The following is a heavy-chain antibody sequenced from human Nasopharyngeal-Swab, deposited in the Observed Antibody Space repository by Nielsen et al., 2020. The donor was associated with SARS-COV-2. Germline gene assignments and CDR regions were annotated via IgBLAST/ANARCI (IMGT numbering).Heavy chain of an antibody. CDR2: INHIGST. V-gene: IGHV4-34*01. J-gene: IGHJ4*02. D-gene: IGHD4-17*01. CDR1: GGSFTTYS. CDR3: ARGRYYGDYDY. Sequence: SETLSLTCAVYGGSFTTYSWIWIRQPPGKGLEWIGKINHIGSTNYNTYNPSLNSRVTISLATSKNQFSLTLTSVTAADTAIYFCARGRYYGDYDYWGQGALVTV.